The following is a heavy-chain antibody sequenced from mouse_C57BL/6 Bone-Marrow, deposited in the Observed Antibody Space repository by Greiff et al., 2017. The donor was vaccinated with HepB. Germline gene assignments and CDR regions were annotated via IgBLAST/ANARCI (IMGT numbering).Heavy chain of an antibody. CDR2: IYPGGGYT. D-gene: IGHD2-3*01. J-gene: IGHJ3*01. CDR1: GYTFTNYW. Sequence: QVQLQQSGAELVRPGTSVKMSCKASGYTFTNYWIGWAKQRPGHGLEWIGDIYPGGGYTNYNEKFKGKATLTADKSSSTAYMQFSSLTSEDSAIYYGARGMGLLRAWFAYWGQGTLVTVSA. V-gene: IGHV1-63*01. CDR3: ARGMGLLRAWFAY.